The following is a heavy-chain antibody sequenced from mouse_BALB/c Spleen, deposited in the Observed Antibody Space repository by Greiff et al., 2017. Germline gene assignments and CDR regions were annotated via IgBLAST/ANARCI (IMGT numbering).Heavy chain of an antibody. Sequence: EVQVVESGGGLVQPGGSRKLSCAASGFTFSSFGMHWVRQAPEKGLEWVAYISSGSSTIYYADTVKGRFTISRDNPKNTLFLQMTSLRSEDTAMYYCARWQHYYAMDYWGQGTSVTVSS. CDR1: GFTFSSFG. V-gene: IGHV5-17*02. D-gene: IGHD6-1*01. CDR3: ARWQHYYAMDY. CDR2: ISSGSSTI. J-gene: IGHJ4*01.